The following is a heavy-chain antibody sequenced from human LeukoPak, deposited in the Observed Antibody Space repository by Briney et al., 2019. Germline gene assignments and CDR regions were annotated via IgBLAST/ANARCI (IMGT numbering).Heavy chain of an antibody. CDR1: GGSISSYY. CDR2: IYYSGST. V-gene: IGHV4-59*01. D-gene: IGHD2-2*01. J-gene: IGHJ5*02. CDR3: ARACCYCSSTSCYSASWFDP. Sequence: SETLCLTCTVSGGSISSYYWSWIRQPPGKGLEWIGYIYYSGSTNYNPSLKNRVTISVDTSKNQFSLKLSSVTAADTAVYYCARACCYCSSTSCYSASWFDPWGQGTLVTVSS.